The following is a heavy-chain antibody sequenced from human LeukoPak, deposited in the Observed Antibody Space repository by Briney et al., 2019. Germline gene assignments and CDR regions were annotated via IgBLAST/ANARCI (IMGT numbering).Heavy chain of an antibody. V-gene: IGHV3-53*01. CDR1: GFTVSSNY. CDR3: ARTAAGTFFDY. Sequence: PGGSLRLSCAVSGFTVSSNYMSWVRQAPGKGLEWVSIIYSGGYTFYADSVKGRFTISRDNSKNTLYLQVNSLRAEDTAVYYCARTAAGTFFDYWGQGTLVTVSS. CDR2: IYSGGYT. J-gene: IGHJ4*02. D-gene: IGHD6-13*01.